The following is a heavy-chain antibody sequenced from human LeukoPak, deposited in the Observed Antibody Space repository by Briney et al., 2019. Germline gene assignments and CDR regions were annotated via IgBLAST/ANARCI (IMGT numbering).Heavy chain of an antibody. Sequence: GGSLRLSCVASGVTFSSYVMNWVRRAPGKGLEWVSAISCNGGSRYYADSVKGRFTISRDNSKNTLSLQMNSLRAEDTAVYYCAKGIELWLTYFDHWGQGTLVTASS. CDR1: GVTFSSYV. CDR3: AKGIELWLTYFDH. CDR2: ISCNGGSR. D-gene: IGHD5-18*01. V-gene: IGHV3-23*01. J-gene: IGHJ4*02.